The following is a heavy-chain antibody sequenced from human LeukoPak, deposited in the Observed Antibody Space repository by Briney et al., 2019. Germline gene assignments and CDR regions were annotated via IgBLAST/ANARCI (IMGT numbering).Heavy chain of an antibody. CDR2: IIPIFGTA. J-gene: IGHJ6*02. V-gene: IGHV1-69*13. Sequence: ASVKVSCKASGGTFSSYAISWVRQALGQGLEWMGGIIPIFGTANYAQKFQGRVTITADESTSTAYMELSSLRSEDTAVYYCARRETPGAYYYGMDVWGQGTTVTVSS. CDR1: GGTFSSYA. CDR3: ARRETPGAYYYGMDV. D-gene: IGHD1-14*01.